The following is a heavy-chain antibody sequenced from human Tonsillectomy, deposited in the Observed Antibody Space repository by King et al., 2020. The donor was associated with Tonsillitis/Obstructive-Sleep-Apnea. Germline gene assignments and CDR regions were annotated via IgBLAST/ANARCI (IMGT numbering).Heavy chain of an antibody. D-gene: IGHD4-11*01. CDR3: ASVLPQSAYYMDV. Sequence: QLQESGPGLVKPSETLSLTCTVSGGSISSYYWSWIRQPPGKGLEWIGYIYYSGNTNYKPSLESRLTISVDTSKNQLSLKLSSVTAADTAVYYCASVLPQSAYYMDVWGKGTTVTVSS. J-gene: IGHJ6*03. V-gene: IGHV4-59*01. CDR2: IYYSGNT. CDR1: GGSISSYY.